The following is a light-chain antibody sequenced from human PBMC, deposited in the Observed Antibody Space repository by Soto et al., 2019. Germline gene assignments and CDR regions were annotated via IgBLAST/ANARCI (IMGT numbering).Light chain of an antibody. CDR3: QVWDSSSDEGV. V-gene: IGLV3-21*02. J-gene: IGLJ1*01. Sequence: SYELTQPPSVSVAPGQTARMTCGGENIGGKSVHWYQQKPGQAPVVVVFHDKDRPSGIPERFSGSNSGSAATLTIARVEAGDAADYFCQVWDSSSDEGVFGPGTKLTVL. CDR1: NIGGKS. CDR2: HDK.